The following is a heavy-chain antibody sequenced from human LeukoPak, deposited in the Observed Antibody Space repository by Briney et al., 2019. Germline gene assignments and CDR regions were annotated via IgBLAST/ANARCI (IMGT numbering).Heavy chain of an antibody. J-gene: IGHJ6*03. Sequence: SETLSLTCTVSNGTISSHYLSWIRQPPGKGLEWIGLIYSSGYTNYNPSLKSRVTISVDTARNQFSLKLSYATPADTAVYYCARNERRAQKDTYYAYFYYIDVWGKGSTVTVSS. CDR1: NGTISSHY. CDR3: ARNERRAQKDTYYAYFYYIDV. D-gene: IGHD6-25*01. V-gene: IGHV4-59*11. CDR2: IYSSGYT.